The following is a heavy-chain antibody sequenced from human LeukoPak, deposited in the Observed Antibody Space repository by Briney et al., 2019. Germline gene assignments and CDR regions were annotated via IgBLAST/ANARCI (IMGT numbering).Heavy chain of an antibody. CDR1: GFTVSSTF. CDR2: LYSDGRT. D-gene: IGHD1-20*01. J-gene: IGHJ3*01. V-gene: IGHV3-53*01. Sequence: GESLRLSCEASGFTVSSTFMSWVRQAPGEGLEWVSALYSDGRTYYADSVRGRFTISRDNSKNTLYLQMNSLRAEDTAVYYCARGDNWNGVGAFDVWGQGTLVTVSS. CDR3: ARGDNWNGVGAFDV.